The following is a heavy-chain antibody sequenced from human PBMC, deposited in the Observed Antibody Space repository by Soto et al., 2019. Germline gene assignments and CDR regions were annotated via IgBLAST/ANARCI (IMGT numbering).Heavy chain of an antibody. CDR2: INPSGGST. CDR1: GYTFTTYY. Sequence: GASVKVSCKASGYTFTTYYMHWVRQAPGQGLEWMGIINPSGGSTNYAQKFQGRVTMTRDTSTSTVYMELSSLRSEDTAVYYCARGALLRLGSWEPKFDYWGQGTL. CDR3: ARGALLRLGSWEPKFDY. D-gene: IGHD6-13*01. V-gene: IGHV1-46*01. J-gene: IGHJ4*02.